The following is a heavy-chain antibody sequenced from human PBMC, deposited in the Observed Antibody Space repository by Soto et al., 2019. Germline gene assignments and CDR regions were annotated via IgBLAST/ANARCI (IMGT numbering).Heavy chain of an antibody. D-gene: IGHD3-9*01. CDR1: GFTFSNAW. Sequence: EVQLVVSGGGLVKPGGSLRLSCAASGFTFSNAWMNWVRQAPGKGLEWVGRIKSKTDGGTTDYAAPVKGRFTISRDDSKNTLYLQMNSLKTEDTAVYYCTTDDYYDILTGYYRTDFDYWGQGTLATVSS. V-gene: IGHV3-15*07. CDR3: TTDDYYDILTGYYRTDFDY. J-gene: IGHJ4*02. CDR2: IKSKTDGGTT.